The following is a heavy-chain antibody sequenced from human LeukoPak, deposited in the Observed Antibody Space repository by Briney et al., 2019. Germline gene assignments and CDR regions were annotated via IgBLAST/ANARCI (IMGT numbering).Heavy chain of an antibody. CDR3: AKDKGDFWSGHHY. J-gene: IGHJ4*02. CDR1: GFNFSNYA. Sequence: PGGSLRLSCAASGFNFSNYAMSWVRQAPGKGLEWVSSITGSGGSTYYADSVKGRFTISRDNSKNTLYLQMSSLRAEDTAVYYCAKDKGDFWSGHHYWGQGTLVTVSS. CDR2: ITGSGGST. V-gene: IGHV3-23*01. D-gene: IGHD3-3*01.